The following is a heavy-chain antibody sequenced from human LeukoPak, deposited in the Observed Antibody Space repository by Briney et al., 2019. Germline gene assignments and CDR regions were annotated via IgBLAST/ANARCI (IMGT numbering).Heavy chain of an antibody. Sequence: GESLKISCRGSGYSFSNYWIAWVRQMPGKGLEWMGITYPDDSDARYSPSFQGQVTISADKSISTAYLQWSSLEASDTAMYYCARQPRGTVVFDYWGQGTLVTVSS. CDR2: TYPDDSDA. D-gene: IGHD4-23*01. J-gene: IGHJ4*02. V-gene: IGHV5-51*01. CDR1: GYSFSNYW. CDR3: ARQPRGTVVFDY.